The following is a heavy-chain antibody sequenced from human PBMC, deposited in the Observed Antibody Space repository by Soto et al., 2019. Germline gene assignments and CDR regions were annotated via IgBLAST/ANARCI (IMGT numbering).Heavy chain of an antibody. CDR1: GFTVSSNY. J-gene: IGHJ4*02. CDR3: ARDSTTVTTSRYFDY. CDR2: IYSGGST. D-gene: IGHD4-4*01. V-gene: IGHV3-53*01. Sequence: GGSLRLSCAASGFTVSSNYMSWVRQAPGKGLEWVSVIYSGGSTYYADSVKGRFTISRDNSKNTLYLQMNSLRAEDTAVYYCARDSTTVTTSRYFDYWGQGTLVTVSS.